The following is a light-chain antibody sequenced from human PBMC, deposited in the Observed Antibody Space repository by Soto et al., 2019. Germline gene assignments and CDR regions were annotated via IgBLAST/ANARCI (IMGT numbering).Light chain of an antibody. CDR1: QSVTSNY. CDR3: QQYGSSPGT. V-gene: IGKV3-20*01. Sequence: EIVLTQSPCTLSSSPGERVTLSCMASQSVTSNYLAWYQQKPGQSPRLLIFGASIRDTGLPDRFSGGGSGTDFTLTISRLEPEDSAVYYCQQYGSSPGTFGQGTKVDIK. J-gene: IGKJ1*01. CDR2: GAS.